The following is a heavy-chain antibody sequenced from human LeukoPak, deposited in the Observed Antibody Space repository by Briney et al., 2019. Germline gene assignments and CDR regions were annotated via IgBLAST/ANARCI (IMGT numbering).Heavy chain of an antibody. CDR3: AAGYGWLTDF. D-gene: IGHD2-8*02. V-gene: IGHV3-7*01. Sequence: QPGGSLRLSCAGTGLFFSDVWMNWFRQAPGKGLEWVANIEKDGSEKNYVDSVKGRFTISRDNAKNSLHLEMNSLRGEDTAVYYCAAGYGWLTDFWGQGTLVTVSS. J-gene: IGHJ4*02. CDR1: GLFFSDVW. CDR2: IEKDGSEK.